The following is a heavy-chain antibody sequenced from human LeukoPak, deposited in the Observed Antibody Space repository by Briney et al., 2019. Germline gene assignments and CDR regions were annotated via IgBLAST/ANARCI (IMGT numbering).Heavy chain of an antibody. J-gene: IGHJ4*02. CDR3: ARELVGYCSGGSCYSEVLLPRANFGY. CDR1: GGSISSYY. D-gene: IGHD2-15*01. V-gene: IGHV4-4*07. CDR2: IYTSGST. Sequence: SETLSLTCTVSGGSISSYYWSWLRQPAGKGLEWIGRIYTSGSTNYNPSLKSRVTMSVDTSKNQFSLKLSSVTAADTAVYYCARELVGYCSGGSCYSEVLLPRANFGYWGQGTLVTVSS.